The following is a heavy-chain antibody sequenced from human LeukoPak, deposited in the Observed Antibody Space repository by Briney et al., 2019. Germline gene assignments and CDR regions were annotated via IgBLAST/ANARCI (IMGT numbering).Heavy chain of an antibody. CDR1: GFTFSSYA. J-gene: IGHJ4*02. V-gene: IGHV3-23*01. CDR2: ISCSGGST. D-gene: IGHD5-24*01. CDR3: AKAPEDGYNYNY. Sequence: GGSLRLSCAASGFTFSSYAMSWVRQAPGKGLEWVSAISCSGGSTYYADSVKGRFTISRDNSKNTLYLQMNSLRAEDTAVYYCAKAPEDGYNYNYWGQGTLVTVSS.